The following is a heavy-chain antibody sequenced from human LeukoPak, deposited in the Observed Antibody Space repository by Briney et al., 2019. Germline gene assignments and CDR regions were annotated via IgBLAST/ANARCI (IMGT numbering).Heavy chain of an antibody. Sequence: PSETLSLTCAVYGGSFSGYYWSWIRQPPGKGLEWIGYIYHTGSTNYNPSLKSRVTISVDTSKNQFSLKLSSVTAADTAVYFCARVDDYNCLDYWGQGTLVTVSS. J-gene: IGHJ4*02. D-gene: IGHD5-24*01. CDR2: IYHTGST. CDR3: ARVDDYNCLDY. CDR1: GGSFSGYY. V-gene: IGHV4-59*03.